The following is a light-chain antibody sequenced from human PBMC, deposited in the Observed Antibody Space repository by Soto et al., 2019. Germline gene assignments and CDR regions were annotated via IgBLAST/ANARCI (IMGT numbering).Light chain of an antibody. CDR2: EVS. Sequence: QSALTQPASVSGSPGQSITISCTGGSSDVGRYNLVSWYQQHPGKAPKLMIYEVSKRPSGVSSRFSGSKSGNTDSLTISGLQAEDEADYYCCSYAGTSTYVFGTGTKVTV. J-gene: IGLJ1*01. CDR1: SSDVGRYNL. V-gene: IGLV2-23*02. CDR3: CSYAGTSTYV.